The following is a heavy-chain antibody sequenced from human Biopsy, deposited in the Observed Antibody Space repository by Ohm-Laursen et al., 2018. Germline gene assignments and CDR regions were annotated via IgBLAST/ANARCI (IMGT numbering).Heavy chain of an antibody. V-gene: IGHV4-34*08. CDR2: IDRSGNT. Sequence: SETLSLTCVVYGATSSDYYWSWIRQPPGKGLKWLGQIDRSGNTNYNPSLKGRLTISANTSKNQFSLKLTSVTAADTAVYFCGNEIYGRDYWGQGALVTVSS. D-gene: IGHD4-17*01. CDR3: GNEIYGRDY. J-gene: IGHJ4*02. CDR1: GATSSDYY.